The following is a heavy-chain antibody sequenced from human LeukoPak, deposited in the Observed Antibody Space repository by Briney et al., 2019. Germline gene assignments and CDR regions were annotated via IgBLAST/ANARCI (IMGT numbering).Heavy chain of an antibody. CDR3: AKDREQWPSYYFDY. Sequence: GGSLRLSCAASGFTFDDYAMHWVRQAPGKGLEWVSLISGDGGSTYYADSVKGRFTISRDNSKNSLCLQMNSLRTEDTALYYCAKDREQWPSYYFDYWGQGTLVTVSS. J-gene: IGHJ4*02. CDR1: GFTFDDYA. D-gene: IGHD6-19*01. V-gene: IGHV3-43*02. CDR2: ISGDGGST.